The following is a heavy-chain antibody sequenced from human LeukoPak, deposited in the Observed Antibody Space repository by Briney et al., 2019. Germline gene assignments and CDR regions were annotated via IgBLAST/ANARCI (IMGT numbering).Heavy chain of an antibody. J-gene: IGHJ5*02. V-gene: IGHV1-69*13. D-gene: IGHD3-10*01. Sequence: ASVKVSCKASGGTFSSYAISWVRQAPGQGLEWMGGIIPIFGTANYAQKFQGRVTIIADESTSTAYMELSSLRSEDTAVYYCARDPPQGLLWFGESENWFDPWGQGTLVTVSS. CDR1: GGTFSSYA. CDR3: ARDPPQGLLWFGESENWFDP. CDR2: IIPIFGTA.